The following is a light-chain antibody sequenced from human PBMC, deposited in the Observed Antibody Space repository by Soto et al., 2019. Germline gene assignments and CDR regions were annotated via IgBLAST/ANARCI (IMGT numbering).Light chain of an antibody. V-gene: IGLV2-14*01. CDR1: SSDVGGYDY. Sequence: QSALTQPASVSGSPGQSITISCTGTSSDVGGYDYVSWYQQHPGKAPQLMIYDVNNRPSGVSNRFSGSKSGNTASLTISGIQAEDEADYYCSSYTSSSTLVFGTGTKLTVL. J-gene: IGLJ1*01. CDR2: DVN. CDR3: SSYTSSSTLV.